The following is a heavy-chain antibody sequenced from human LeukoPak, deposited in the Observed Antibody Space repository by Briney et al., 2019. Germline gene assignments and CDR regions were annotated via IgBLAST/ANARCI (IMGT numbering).Heavy chain of an antibody. V-gene: IGHV1-2*02. D-gene: IGHD6-19*01. CDR3: ARGYGSGWYDY. Sequence: ASVKVSCKASGYTFTDYYIHWVRQAPGQGLEWMGWINPNSGATNYAQRFQGRVTMTRDTSISTAYMEVRSLRSDDTAVYYCARGYGSGWYDYWGQGTLVTVS. CDR1: GYTFTDYY. CDR2: INPNSGAT. J-gene: IGHJ4*02.